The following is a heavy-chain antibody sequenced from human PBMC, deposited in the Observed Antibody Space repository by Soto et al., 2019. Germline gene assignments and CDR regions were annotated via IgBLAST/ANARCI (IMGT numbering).Heavy chain of an antibody. Sequence: QVQLVQSGAEVKKPGASVKVSCKASGYTFTSYGISWVRQAPGQGLEWMGWISAYNGNTNYAQKLQGRVTMTIDTSTSTAYMELRSLRSDDTAVYYCARDEGVGSGSRLYYYYYGMDVWGQGTTVTVSS. V-gene: IGHV1-18*01. CDR2: ISAYNGNT. CDR1: GYTFTSYG. D-gene: IGHD3-10*01. CDR3: ARDEGVGSGSRLYYYYYGMDV. J-gene: IGHJ6*02.